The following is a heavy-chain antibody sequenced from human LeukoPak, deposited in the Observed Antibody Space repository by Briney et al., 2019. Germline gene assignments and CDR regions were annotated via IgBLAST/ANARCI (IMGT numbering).Heavy chain of an antibody. J-gene: IGHJ5*02. CDR1: GYTFTGYY. V-gene: IGHV1-2*02. CDR2: INPNSGGT. CDR3: ARDGGGVITIGNWFDP. D-gene: IGHD3-9*01. Sequence: ASVTVFCKASGYTFTGYYMHWVRQAPGQGLEWMGWINPNSGGTNYAQKFQGRVTMTRDTSISTAYMELSRLRSDDTAVYYCARDGGGVITIGNWFDPWGQGTLVTVSS.